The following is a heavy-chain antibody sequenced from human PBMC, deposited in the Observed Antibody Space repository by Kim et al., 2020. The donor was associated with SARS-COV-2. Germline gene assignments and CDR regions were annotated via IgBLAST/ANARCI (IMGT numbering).Heavy chain of an antibody. D-gene: IGHD3-10*01. CDR1: GGSISSSNW. CDR3: ARAWFGEWYGAFDI. V-gene: IGHV4-4*02. Sequence: SETLSLTCAVSGGSISSSNWWSWVRQPPGKGLEWIGEIYHSGSTNYNPSLKSRVTISVDKSKNQFSLKLSSVTAADTAVYYCARAWFGEWYGAFDIWGQGTMVTVSS. J-gene: IGHJ3*02. CDR2: IYHSGST.